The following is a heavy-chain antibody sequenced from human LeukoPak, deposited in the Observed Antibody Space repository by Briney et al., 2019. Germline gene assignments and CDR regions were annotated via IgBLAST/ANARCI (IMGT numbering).Heavy chain of an antibody. CDR3: ARDTRWLQFEN. Sequence: PSQTLSLTCTVSGGSISSGSYYWSWIRQPAGKGLEWIGRIYASGSTNYNPSLKSRVTISVDTSKNQFSLKLSSVTAADTAVYYCARDTRWLQFENWGQGTLDTVSS. J-gene: IGHJ4*02. D-gene: IGHD5-24*01. CDR2: IYASGST. V-gene: IGHV4-61*02. CDR1: GGSISSGSYY.